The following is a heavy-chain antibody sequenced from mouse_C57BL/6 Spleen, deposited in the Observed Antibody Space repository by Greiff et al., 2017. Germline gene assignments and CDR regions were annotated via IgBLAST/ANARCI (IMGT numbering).Heavy chain of an antibody. CDR3: ARRGLGRACFAY. Sequence: QVQLQQPGAELVKPGASVKMSCKASGYTFTSYWITWVKQRPGQGLEWIGDIYPGSGSTNYNEKFKSKATLTVDTSPSTAYMQLSSLTSEDSAVYYCARRGLGRACFAYWGQGTLVTVSA. D-gene: IGHD4-1*01. CDR2: IYPGSGST. J-gene: IGHJ3*01. V-gene: IGHV1-55*01. CDR1: GYTFTSYW.